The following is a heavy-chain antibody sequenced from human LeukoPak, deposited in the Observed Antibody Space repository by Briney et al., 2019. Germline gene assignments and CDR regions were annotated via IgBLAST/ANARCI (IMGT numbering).Heavy chain of an antibody. CDR1: GFTFDDYA. Sequence: GRSLRLSCAASGFTFDDYAMHWVRQAPGKGLEWVSGISWNSGSIGYADSVKGRFTISRDNAKNSLYLQMNSLRAEDTAVYYCARNFNHFDYWGQGTLVTVSS. CDR2: ISWNSGSI. V-gene: IGHV3-9*01. CDR3: ARNFNHFDY. J-gene: IGHJ4*02. D-gene: IGHD1-14*01.